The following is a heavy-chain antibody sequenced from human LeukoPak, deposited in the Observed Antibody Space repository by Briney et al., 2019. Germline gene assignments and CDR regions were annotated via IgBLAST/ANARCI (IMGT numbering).Heavy chain of an antibody. CDR2: ISGGGGST. D-gene: IGHD3-22*01. CDR3: AKDHGYYDSSGPPHPGY. J-gene: IGHJ4*02. Sequence: PGGSLRLSCAASGFTFSSYGMSWVRQAPGKGLEWVSAISGGGGSTYYADSVKGRFTISRDNSKNTLYLQMNSLRAEDTAVYYCAKDHGYYDSSGPPHPGYWGQGTLVTVSS. CDR1: GFTFSSYG. V-gene: IGHV3-23*01.